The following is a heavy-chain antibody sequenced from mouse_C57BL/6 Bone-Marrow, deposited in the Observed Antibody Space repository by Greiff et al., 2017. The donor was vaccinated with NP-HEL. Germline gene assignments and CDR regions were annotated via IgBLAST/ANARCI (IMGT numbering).Heavy chain of an antibody. CDR3: AREGGSSPWYFDV. CDR1: GYSITSGYY. D-gene: IGHD1-1*01. CDR2: ISYDGSN. V-gene: IGHV3-6*01. J-gene: IGHJ1*03. Sequence: EVKLMESGPGLVKPSQSLSLTCSVTGYSITSGYYWNWIRQFPGNKLEWLGYISYDGSNNYNPSLKNRISITRDTSKNQFFLKLNSVTTEDTATYYGAREGGSSPWYFDVWGTGTTVSVSS.